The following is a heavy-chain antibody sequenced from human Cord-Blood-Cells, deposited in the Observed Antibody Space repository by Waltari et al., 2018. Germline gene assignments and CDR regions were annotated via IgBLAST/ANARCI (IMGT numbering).Heavy chain of an antibody. CDR3: ARPGIVGATRGAFDI. CDR2: IYYSGTP. V-gene: IGHV4-39*01. J-gene: IGHJ3*02. CDR1: GGSISSSSYY. D-gene: IGHD1-26*01. Sequence: QLQLQESGPGLVKPSETLSLTCTVSGGSISSSSYYWGWIRQPPGKGLEWIGSIYYSGTPYYHPSLKSRVTISVDTSKNQFSLKLSSVTAADTAVYYCARPGIVGATRGAFDIWGQGTMVTVSS.